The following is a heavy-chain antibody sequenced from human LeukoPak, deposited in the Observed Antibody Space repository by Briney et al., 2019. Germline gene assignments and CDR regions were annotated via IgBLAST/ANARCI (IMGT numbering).Heavy chain of an antibody. D-gene: IGHD4-23*01. CDR2: IKQDGSDK. V-gene: IGHV3-7*03. J-gene: IGHJ4*02. CDR1: GFSFSSYW. Sequence: PGGSQRLSCAASGFSFSSYWMSWVRQAPGKGLEWVANIKQDGSDKYYLTSVRGRFTISRDNAKNSLFLQMNSLRVEDTAVYYCARGGGHLDCWGQGTLVTVSS. CDR3: ARGGGHLDC.